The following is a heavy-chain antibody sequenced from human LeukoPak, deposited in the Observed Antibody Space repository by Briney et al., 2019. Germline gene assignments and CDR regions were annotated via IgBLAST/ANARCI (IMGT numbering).Heavy chain of an antibody. CDR2: ISSSSSYT. J-gene: IGHJ6*02. CDR1: GFTFSDYY. V-gene: IGHV3-11*05. Sequence: GGSLRLSCAASGFTFSDYYMSWIRQAPGKGLEWVSYISSSSSYTNYADSVKGRFTISRNNAKNSLYLQMNSLRAEDTAVYYCARGATVTTDNYHYGMDVWGQGTTVTVSS. CDR3: ARGATVTTDNYHYGMDV. D-gene: IGHD4-17*01.